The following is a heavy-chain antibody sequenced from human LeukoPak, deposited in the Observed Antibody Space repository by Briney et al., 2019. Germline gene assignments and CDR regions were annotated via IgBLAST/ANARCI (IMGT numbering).Heavy chain of an antibody. CDR3: ARDRGYSGYDARGFDY. Sequence: GASVKVSCKASGYTLTSYDINWVRQATGQGLEWMGWMNPNSGNTGYAQKFQGRVTMTRNTSISTAYMELSSLRSEDTAVYYCARDRGYSGYDARGFDYWGQGTLVTVSS. CDR2: MNPNSGNT. CDR1: GYTLTSYD. D-gene: IGHD5-12*01. V-gene: IGHV1-8*01. J-gene: IGHJ4*02.